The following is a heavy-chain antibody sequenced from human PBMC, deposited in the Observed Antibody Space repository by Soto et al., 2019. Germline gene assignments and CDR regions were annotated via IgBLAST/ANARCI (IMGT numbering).Heavy chain of an antibody. J-gene: IGHJ4*02. V-gene: IGHV4-31*03. Sequence: QVQLQESGPGLVKPSQTLSLTCSVSSGSVATGGGFYWAWIRQHPGKGLEWIGHVHSSGSTYYNPSLRSRAIISADTSKNQFSLNLTSVTAADTAVYYCARDLYSTDWDRGGHLFDFWGQGTLVTVSS. CDR2: VHSSGST. CDR3: ARDLYSTDWDRGGHLFDF. D-gene: IGHD6-19*01. CDR1: SGSVATGGGFY.